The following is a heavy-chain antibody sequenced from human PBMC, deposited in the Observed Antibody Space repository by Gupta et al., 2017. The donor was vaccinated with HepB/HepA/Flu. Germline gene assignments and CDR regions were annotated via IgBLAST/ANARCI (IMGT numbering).Heavy chain of an antibody. J-gene: IGHJ4*02. CDR1: GLTFRNYW. CDR3: ARFSYYDFWSHSGVLDC. D-gene: IGHD3-3*01. V-gene: IGHV3-7*01. Sequence: EVQLVESGGGLVQPGGSLRLSCVASGLTFRNYWMSWVRQAPGEGLECVANIKQDGSEKYYVDSVKGRFTISRDNAKNSLYLQINSLRAEDTAVYYCARFSYYDFWSHSGVLDCWGQGTLVTVSS. CDR2: IKQDGSEK.